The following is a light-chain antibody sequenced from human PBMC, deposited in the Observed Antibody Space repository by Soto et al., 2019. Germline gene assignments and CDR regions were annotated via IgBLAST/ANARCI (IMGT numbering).Light chain of an antibody. Sequence: EIVLTQSPCTLSLSPGERVSLSCRASQSVDINLAWYQQKPGQAPRLLIYCASTRATDMPGRFSGRGAGAEFTLTISSLQSEDFAVYYCQQYRSWPRTFGQGTKVDI. CDR1: QSVDIN. V-gene: IGKV3-15*01. J-gene: IGKJ1*01. CDR3: QQYRSWPRT. CDR2: CAS.